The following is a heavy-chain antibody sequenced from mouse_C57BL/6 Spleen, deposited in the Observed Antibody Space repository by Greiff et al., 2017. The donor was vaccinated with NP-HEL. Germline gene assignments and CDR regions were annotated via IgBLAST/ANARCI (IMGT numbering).Heavy chain of an antibody. CDR3: ARGEVYGGFAY. D-gene: IGHD1-1*02. J-gene: IGHJ3*01. CDR2: INPNNGGT. V-gene: IGHV1-26*01. CDR1: GYTFTDYY. Sequence: VQLQQSGPELVKPGASVKISCKASGYTFTDYYMNWVKQSHGKSLEWIGDINPNNGGTSYNQKFKGKATLTVDKSSSTAYMELRSLTSEDSAVYYCARGEVYGGFAYWGQGTLVTVSA.